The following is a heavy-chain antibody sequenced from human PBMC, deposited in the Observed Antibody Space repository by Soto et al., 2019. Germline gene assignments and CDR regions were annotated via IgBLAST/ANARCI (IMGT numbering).Heavy chain of an antibody. CDR2: IYYSGST. V-gene: IGHV4-39*01. Sequence: QLQLQESGPGLVKPSETLSLTCTVSGGSISSSSYYWGWIRQPPGKGLEWIGSIYYSGSTYYNPSLKSRVTISVDTSKNQFSLKLSSVTAADTAVYYCARHSPPLTFIAVAGIRKGTSFDYWGQGTLVTVSS. J-gene: IGHJ4*02. CDR1: GGSISSSSYY. D-gene: IGHD6-19*01. CDR3: ARHSPPLTFIAVAGIRKGTSFDY.